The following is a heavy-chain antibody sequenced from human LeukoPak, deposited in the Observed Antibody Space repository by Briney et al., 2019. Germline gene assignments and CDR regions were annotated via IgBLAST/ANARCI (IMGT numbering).Heavy chain of an antibody. V-gene: IGHV3-23*01. D-gene: IGHD4-17*01. Sequence: PGGSLRLSCAASGFTFSSYAMSWVRQAPGKGLEWVSVISGSGGSTYYADSVKGRFTISRDNSKNTLYLQMNSLRAEDTAVYYCAKHDYGDPDAFDIWGQGTMVTVSS. J-gene: IGHJ3*02. CDR2: ISGSGGST. CDR1: GFTFSSYA. CDR3: AKHDYGDPDAFDI.